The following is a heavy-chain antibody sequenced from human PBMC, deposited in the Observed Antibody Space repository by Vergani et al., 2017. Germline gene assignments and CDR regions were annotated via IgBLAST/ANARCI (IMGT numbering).Heavy chain of an antibody. V-gene: IGHV3-23*01. D-gene: IGHD2-21*01. CDR1: GFTFSRYA. CDR3: AKPYCGGDCYRSEYFQH. Sequence: EVQMLESGGGLVQPGGSLRLSCAASGFTFSRYAMSWVRQAPGKGLEWVSAISRIGGSTYYADSVKGRFTISRDNSKNTLNLQMNSLRAEDTAVYYCAKPYCGGDCYRSEYFQHWGQGTLVTVSS. J-gene: IGHJ1*01. CDR2: ISRIGGST.